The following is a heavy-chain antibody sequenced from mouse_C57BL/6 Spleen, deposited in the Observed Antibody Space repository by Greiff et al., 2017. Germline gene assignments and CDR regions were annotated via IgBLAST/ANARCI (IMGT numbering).Heavy chain of an antibody. CDR1: GYTFTDYY. Sequence: VMLVESGAELVRPGASVKLSCKASGYTFTDYYINWVKQRPGQGLEWIARIYPGSGNTYYNEKFKGKATLTAEKSSSTAYMQLSSLTSEDSAVYFCARDSSGYVLAYWGQGTLVTVSA. CDR2: IYPGSGNT. V-gene: IGHV1-76*01. J-gene: IGHJ3*01. D-gene: IGHD3-2*02. CDR3: ARDSSGYVLAY.